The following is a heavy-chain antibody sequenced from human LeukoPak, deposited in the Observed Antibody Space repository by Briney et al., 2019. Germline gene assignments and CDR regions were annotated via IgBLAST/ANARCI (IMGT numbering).Heavy chain of an antibody. J-gene: IGHJ4*02. D-gene: IGHD3-10*01. Sequence: GGSLRLSCAASGFTFRSCGMLWVREAPGKGLEGVAFIRYDGSNKYYADSVKGRFTISRDNSKNTLYLEMNSLRAEDTAVYYCAKVSSREFDYWGQGTLVTVSS. CDR2: IRYDGSNK. CDR3: AKVSSREFDY. CDR1: GFTFRSCG. V-gene: IGHV3-30*02.